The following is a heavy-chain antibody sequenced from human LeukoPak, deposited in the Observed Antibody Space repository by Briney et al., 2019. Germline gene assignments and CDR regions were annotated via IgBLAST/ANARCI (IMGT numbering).Heavy chain of an antibody. V-gene: IGHV3-23*01. Sequence: GGSLRLSCAASGFTFSTYAMTWVRQAPGKGLEWVSVIRGSGGNTYYADSVKGRFTISRDNSKNTLYLQMNSLRAEDTAVYYCAKDLGVYGGLFDCWGQGTLVTVSS. D-gene: IGHD4-23*01. CDR3: AKDLGVYGGLFDC. CDR1: GFTFSTYA. J-gene: IGHJ4*02. CDR2: IRGSGGNT.